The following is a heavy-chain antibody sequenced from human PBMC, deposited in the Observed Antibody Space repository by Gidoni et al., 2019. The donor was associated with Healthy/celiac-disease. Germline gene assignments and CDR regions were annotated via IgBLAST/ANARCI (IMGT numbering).Heavy chain of an antibody. CDR3: ARISLSWSNNYPCYYFDY. CDR2: IFSNDEK. V-gene: IGHV2-26*01. J-gene: IGHJ4*02. CDR1: GFSLSNARMG. D-gene: IGHD4-4*01. Sequence: QVTLKESGPVLVKPTETLTLTCTVSGFSLSNARMGVSWIRQPPGKALEWLAHIFSNDEKSYSTSLKSRLTISKDTSKSQVVLTMTNMDPVDTATYYCARISLSWSNNYPCYYFDYWGQGTLVTVSS.